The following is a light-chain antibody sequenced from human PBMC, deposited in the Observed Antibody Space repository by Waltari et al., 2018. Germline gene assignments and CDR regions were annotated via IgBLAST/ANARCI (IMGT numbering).Light chain of an antibody. Sequence: QLTQSPSFLSASVGDRVTISCRASRGISSYLAWYQQKPGKAPRLLIYAGSTLHSGVPSRFSGRGSGTEFTLTISSLQPEDFATYYCQEVNSYPSITFGQGTRLE. CDR2: AGS. CDR3: QEVNSYPSIT. V-gene: IGKV1-9*01. CDR1: RGISSY. J-gene: IGKJ5*01.